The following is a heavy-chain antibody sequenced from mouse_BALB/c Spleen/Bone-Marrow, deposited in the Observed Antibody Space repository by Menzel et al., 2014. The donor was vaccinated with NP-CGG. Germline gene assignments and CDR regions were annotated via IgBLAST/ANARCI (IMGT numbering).Heavy chain of an antibody. V-gene: IGHV1-85*01. CDR3: ASYYDGVMDY. J-gene: IGHJ4*01. CDR1: GYTFTSYD. D-gene: IGHD2-3*01. CDR2: IFPGDGST. Sequence: QVQLQQSGAELVKPGASVKLSCKASGYTFTSYDINWVRQRPEQGLEWIGWIFPGDGSTKYNEKFKGKATLTTDKSSSTSYMLLSRLTSEYSAVYFGASYYDGVMDYWGQGTSVTVSS.